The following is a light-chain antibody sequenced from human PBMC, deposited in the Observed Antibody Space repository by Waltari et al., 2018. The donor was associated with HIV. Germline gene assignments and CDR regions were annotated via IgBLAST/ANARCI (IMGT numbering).Light chain of an antibody. CDR3: QSYDSSLSGSV. CDR1: SSNIGAGHA. Sequence: QSVLTQPPSVSGAPGQRVTISCTGRSSNIGAGHAVPWYQQLPGTAPKLLIYVNSNRPSGVPDRFSGSKSGTSASLAITGLQAEDEADYYCQSYDSSLSGSVFGGGTKLTVL. CDR2: VNS. V-gene: IGLV1-40*01. J-gene: IGLJ3*02.